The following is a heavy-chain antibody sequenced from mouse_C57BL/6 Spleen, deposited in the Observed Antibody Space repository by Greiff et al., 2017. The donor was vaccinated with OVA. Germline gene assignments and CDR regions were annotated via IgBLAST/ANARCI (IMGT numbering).Heavy chain of an antibody. CDR3: APANWDGGFAY. D-gene: IGHD4-1*01. J-gene: IGHJ3*01. CDR1: GYTFTSYW. Sequence: QVQLQQPGAELVKPGASVKLSCKASGYTFTSYWMHWVKQRPGQGLEWIGMIHPNSGSTNYNEKFKSKATLTVDKSSSTAYMQLSSLTSEDSAVYYCAPANWDGGFAYWGQGTLVTVSA. V-gene: IGHV1-64*01. CDR2: IHPNSGST.